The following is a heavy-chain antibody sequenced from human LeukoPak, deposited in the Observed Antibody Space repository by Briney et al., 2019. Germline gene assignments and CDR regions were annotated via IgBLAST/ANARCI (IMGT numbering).Heavy chain of an antibody. Sequence: PSETLSLTCIVSGGSIGSYYWSWIRQPPGKGLEWIGHIYYSGTTDYNPSLRSRVTISVDTSKNQFSLRLSSVTAADTAVFYCARERSDGSGYYGYYFDYWGQGTLVSVSS. CDR3: ARERSDGSGYYGYYFDY. V-gene: IGHV4-59*01. J-gene: IGHJ4*02. D-gene: IGHD3-22*01. CDR2: IYYSGTT. CDR1: GGSIGSYY.